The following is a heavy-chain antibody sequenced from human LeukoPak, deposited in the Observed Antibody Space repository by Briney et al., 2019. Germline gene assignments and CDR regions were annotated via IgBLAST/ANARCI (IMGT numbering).Heavy chain of an antibody. CDR2: ISGSGGST. CDR3: ARVNDYYGSHFDY. V-gene: IGHV3-23*01. CDR1: GFTFSSYA. Sequence: GGSLRLSCAASGFTFSSYAMSWVRQAPGKGLEWVSTISGSGGSTYYADSVKGRFTISRDNSKNTLYLQMNSLRGEDTAVYYCARVNDYYGSHFDYWGQGTLVTVSS. D-gene: IGHD3-22*01. J-gene: IGHJ4*02.